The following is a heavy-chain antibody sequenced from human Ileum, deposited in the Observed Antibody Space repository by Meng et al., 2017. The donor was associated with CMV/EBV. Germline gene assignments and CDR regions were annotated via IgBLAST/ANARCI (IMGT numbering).Heavy chain of an antibody. Sequence: ASVKVSCKASGYTFTSYYMHWVRQAPGQGLEWMGMINPSGGRTSYPQKFQGRVTLTRDTSTSTVYMDLRSLRSEDTAAYYCARGSDYGGNTFDFWGQGTLVTVSS. CDR1: GYTFTSYY. D-gene: IGHD4-23*01. CDR3: ARGSDYGGNTFDF. CDR2: INPSGGRT. V-gene: IGHV1-46*01. J-gene: IGHJ4*02.